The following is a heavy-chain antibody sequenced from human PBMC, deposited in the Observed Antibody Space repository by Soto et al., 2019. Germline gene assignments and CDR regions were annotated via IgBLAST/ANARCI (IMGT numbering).Heavy chain of an antibody. CDR2: ISGSGGST. CDR1: GFTFSSYA. CDR3: AKDSITCGGVIVIPFGQS. Sequence: EVQLLESGGGLVQPGGSLRLSCAASGFTFSSYAMSWVRQAPGKGLEWVSAISGSGGSTYYADSVKGRFTISRDNSKNTLYLQMNSLRAEDTAVYYCAKDSITCGGVIVIPFGQSWGQGTLVTVSS. D-gene: IGHD3-16*02. J-gene: IGHJ4*02. V-gene: IGHV3-23*01.